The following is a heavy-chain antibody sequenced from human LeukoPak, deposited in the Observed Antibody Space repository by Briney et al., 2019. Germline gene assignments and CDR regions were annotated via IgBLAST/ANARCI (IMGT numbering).Heavy chain of an antibody. CDR3: ARDLRMATIIDHTQQ. J-gene: IGHJ1*01. V-gene: IGHV1-2*02. CDR2: INPNRGDT. Sequence: ASVKVSCKASGYTFTGFYIHWVRQAPGQGLEWMGWINPNRGDTKYAQKFQGRVTVTRDTSISTVYMELTRLRSDDTAVYYCARDLRMATIIDHTQQWGQGTLVTVSS. CDR1: GYTFTGFY. D-gene: IGHD5-24*01.